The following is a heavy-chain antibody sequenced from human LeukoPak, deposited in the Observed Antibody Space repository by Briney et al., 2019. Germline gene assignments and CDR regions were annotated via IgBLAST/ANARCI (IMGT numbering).Heavy chain of an antibody. CDR3: ARGGLYSSSWSSLGANWFDP. CDR2: INHSGST. V-gene: IGHV4-34*01. CDR1: GGSFSDYY. Sequence: SETLSLTCADYGGSFSDYYWSWIRQPPGKGLEWIGEINHSGSTNYNPSLKSRVTISVDTSKNQFSLKLSSVTAADTAVYYCARGGLYSSSWSSLGANWFDPWGQGTLVTVSS. J-gene: IGHJ5*02. D-gene: IGHD6-13*01.